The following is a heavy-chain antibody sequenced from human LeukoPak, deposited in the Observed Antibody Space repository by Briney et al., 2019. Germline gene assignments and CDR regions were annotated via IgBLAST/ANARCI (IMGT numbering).Heavy chain of an antibody. D-gene: IGHD1-20*01. CDR1: GFIFSSYA. Sequence: GGSLRLSCAASGFIFSSYAMNWVRQAPVKGLEWVSGISDSGGSTYYADSVKGRFNISRDNSKNTLYLQMNSLRAGDTALYYCARLYNWNEGFDYWGQGTLVTVSS. J-gene: IGHJ4*02. CDR2: ISDSGGST. V-gene: IGHV3-23*01. CDR3: ARLYNWNEGFDY.